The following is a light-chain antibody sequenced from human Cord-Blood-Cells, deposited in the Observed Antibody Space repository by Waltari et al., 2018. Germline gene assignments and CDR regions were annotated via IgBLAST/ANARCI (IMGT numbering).Light chain of an antibody. CDR1: QSVSSY. CDR2: DAS. Sequence: EIVLTQSPATLSLSPGARATLHCRASQSVSSYLAWYQQKPGQAPRLLIYDASNRATGIPARFSGSGSGTDFTLTISSLEPEDFAVYYCQQRSNWPLTFGGGTKVEIK. V-gene: IGKV3-11*01. CDR3: QQRSNWPLT. J-gene: IGKJ4*01.